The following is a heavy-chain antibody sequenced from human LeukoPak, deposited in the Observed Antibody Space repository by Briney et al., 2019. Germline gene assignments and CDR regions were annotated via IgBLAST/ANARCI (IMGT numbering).Heavy chain of an antibody. Sequence: GGSLRLSCVGSGLTFSQYGVSWVRQAPGKGLEWVSGISGSGNRTYYVDSVKGRFSISRDNSKNTAYLQMNSLRAEGTAVYYCAKASRVAVAGGRFDYWGQGTLVTVSS. V-gene: IGHV3-23*01. CDR3: AKASRVAVAGGRFDY. CDR2: ISGSGNRT. CDR1: GLTFSQYG. D-gene: IGHD6-19*01. J-gene: IGHJ4*02.